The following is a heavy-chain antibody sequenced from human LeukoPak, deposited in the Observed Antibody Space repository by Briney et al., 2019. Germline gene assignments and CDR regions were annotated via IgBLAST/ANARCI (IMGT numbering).Heavy chain of an antibody. D-gene: IGHD3-10*01. J-gene: IGHJ4*02. CDR2: INWNGGST. CDR1: GFTFDDYG. Sequence: PGGSLRLSCAASGFTFDDYGMSWVRQAPGKGLEWVSGINWNGGSTGYADSVKGRVTISRDKSKNTLYLQMNSLRAEDTAVYYCARVTYGSGTYGAFDYWGQGPLVTVSS. CDR3: ARVTYGSGTYGAFDY. V-gene: IGHV3-20*04.